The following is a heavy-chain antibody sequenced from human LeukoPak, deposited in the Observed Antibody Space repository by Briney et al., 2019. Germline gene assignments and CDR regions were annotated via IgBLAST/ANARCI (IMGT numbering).Heavy chain of an antibody. J-gene: IGHJ6*02. Sequence: GGSLRLSCAASGFTISSYAMSWVRQSPGKGLEWVSAISGSGGSTYYADSVKGRFTISRDNSKNTLYLQMNSLRAEDTAVYYCANYGSGAYGMDVWGQGTTVTVSS. D-gene: IGHD3-10*01. V-gene: IGHV3-23*01. CDR1: GFTISSYA. CDR3: ANYGSGAYGMDV. CDR2: ISGSGGST.